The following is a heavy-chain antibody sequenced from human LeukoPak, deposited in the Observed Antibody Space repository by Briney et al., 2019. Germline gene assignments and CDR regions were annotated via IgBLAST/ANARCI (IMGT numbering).Heavy chain of an antibody. Sequence: GASVKVSCKASGYTFTSYGISWVRQATGQGLEWMGWMNPNSGNTGYAQKFQGRVTMTRNTSISTAYMELSSLRSEDTAVYYCARGPDYDFWSGYYNYYYYGMDVWGQGTTVTVSS. V-gene: IGHV1-8*02. CDR1: GYTFTSYG. CDR3: ARGPDYDFWSGYYNYYYYGMDV. CDR2: MNPNSGNT. J-gene: IGHJ6*02. D-gene: IGHD3-3*01.